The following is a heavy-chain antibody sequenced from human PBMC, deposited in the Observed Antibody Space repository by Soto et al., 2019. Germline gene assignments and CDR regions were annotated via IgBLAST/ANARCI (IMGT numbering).Heavy chain of an antibody. CDR2: IYYSGSN. D-gene: IGHD2-2*01. Sequence: QLQLQESGPGLVKPSETLSLTCTVSGGSISSSSYYWGWIRQPPGKGLEWIGSIYYSGSNYYNPSLKSRVTISVDTSKNQFSLKLSSVTAADTAVYYCAKTVVPAATGGFDYWGQGTLVTVSS. CDR1: GGSISSSSYY. J-gene: IGHJ4*02. CDR3: AKTVVPAATGGFDY. V-gene: IGHV4-39*01.